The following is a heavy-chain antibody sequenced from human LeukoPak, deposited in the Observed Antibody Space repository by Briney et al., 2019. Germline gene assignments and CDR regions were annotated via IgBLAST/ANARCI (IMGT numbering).Heavy chain of an antibody. Sequence: GASVKVSCKASGYTFTSYYMHWVRQAPGQGLEWMGIINPSGGSTSYAQKFQGRVTMTRNTPLSTAYMELSSLRSEDTAVYYCARTPPGGDVDHWGEGTLVTVSS. D-gene: IGHD3-16*01. V-gene: IGHV1-46*01. CDR1: GYTFTSYY. J-gene: IGHJ4*02. CDR3: ARTPPGGDVDH. CDR2: INPSGGST.